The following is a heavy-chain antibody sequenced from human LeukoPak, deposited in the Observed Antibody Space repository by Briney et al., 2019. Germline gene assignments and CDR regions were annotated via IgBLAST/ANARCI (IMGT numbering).Heavy chain of an antibody. D-gene: IGHD3-10*02. CDR3: AKDMFASGWYDH. CDR2: VSGSGGST. Sequence: GGSLRLSCAASGFTFSNYAMSWVRQAPGKGLEWVSAVSGSGGSTYSADSVKGRFTISRDNSKNTLYLQMNSLGAEDTAIYYCAKDMFASGWYDHWGQGTHVTVSS. V-gene: IGHV3-23*01. CDR1: GFTFSNYA. J-gene: IGHJ5*02.